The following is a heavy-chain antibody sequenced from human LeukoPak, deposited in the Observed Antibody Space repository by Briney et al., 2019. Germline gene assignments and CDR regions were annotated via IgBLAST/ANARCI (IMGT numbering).Heavy chain of an antibody. Sequence: GGSLRLSCAASQFTFTTYAMSWVRQAPGRGLEWVSSIGDSGVPTYYADSVKGRFTISRDNSQNTLYLQMNSLGADDTAVYYCAKVATWAYFDSWGQGTLVTVSS. CDR1: QFTFTTYA. CDR2: IGDSGVPT. J-gene: IGHJ4*02. CDR3: AKVATWAYFDS. D-gene: IGHD1-26*01. V-gene: IGHV3-23*01.